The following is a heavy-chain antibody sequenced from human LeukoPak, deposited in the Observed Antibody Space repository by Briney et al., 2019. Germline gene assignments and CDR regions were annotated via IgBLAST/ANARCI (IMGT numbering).Heavy chain of an antibody. CDR1: GFTFSNYG. D-gene: IGHD3-22*01. J-gene: IGHJ3*02. CDR2: ISWDGGSP. CDR3: ATGSYYYDSSGYYYGYDAFNI. Sequence: PGGSLRLSCAASGFTFSNYGIHWVRQAPGKGLEWVSLISWDGGSPYYADSVKGRFTISRDNSKNSLYLQMNSLRAEDTALYYCATGSYYYDSSGYYYGYDAFNIWGQGTMVTVSS. V-gene: IGHV3-43D*03.